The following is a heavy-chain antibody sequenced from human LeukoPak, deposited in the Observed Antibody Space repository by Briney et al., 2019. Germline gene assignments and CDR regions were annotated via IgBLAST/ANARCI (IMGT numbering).Heavy chain of an antibody. V-gene: IGHV4-59*01. D-gene: IGHD6-19*01. Sequence: PSQTLSLTCTVSGGSISSYYWSWIRQPPGKGLEWIGYIYYSGSTNYNPSLKSRVTISVDTSKNQFSLKLSSVTAADTAVYYCARGPGYSSGWCPDYWGQGTLVTVSS. CDR2: IYYSGST. J-gene: IGHJ4*02. CDR1: GGSISSYY. CDR3: ARGPGYSSGWCPDY.